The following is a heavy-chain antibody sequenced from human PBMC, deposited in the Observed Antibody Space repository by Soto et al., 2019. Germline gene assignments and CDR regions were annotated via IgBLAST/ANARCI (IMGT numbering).Heavy chain of an antibody. CDR2: IIPILGIA. Sequence: QVPLVQSGAEVKKPGSSVKVSCKASGGTFSSYTISWVRQAPGQGLEWMGRIIPILGIANYAQKFQGRVTITADKSTSTAYMELSSLRSEDTAVYYCARAGYVVTAIRVHDAFDIWGQGTMVTFSS. CDR1: GGTFSSYT. CDR3: ARAGYVVTAIRVHDAFDI. J-gene: IGHJ3*02. V-gene: IGHV1-69*02. D-gene: IGHD2-21*02.